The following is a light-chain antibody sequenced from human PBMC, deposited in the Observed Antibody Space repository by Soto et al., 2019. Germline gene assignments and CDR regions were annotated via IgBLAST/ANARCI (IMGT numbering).Light chain of an antibody. CDR3: GTWDSSLSAGV. CDR2: EDN. Sequence: QSVLTQPPSVSAAPVQKVTISRPGSSSNIENNYVSWYQQLPGTAPKLLIYEDNKRPSGIPDRFSGSKSGTSATLGITGLQTGDEADYYCGTWDSSLSAGVFGTGTKVTV. V-gene: IGLV1-51*02. J-gene: IGLJ1*01. CDR1: SSNIENNY.